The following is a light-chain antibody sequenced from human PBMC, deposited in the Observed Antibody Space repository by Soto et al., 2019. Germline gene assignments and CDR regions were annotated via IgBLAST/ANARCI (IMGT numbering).Light chain of an antibody. J-gene: IGKJ1*01. Sequence: EIVLTQSPGTLSLSPGERATLSCRATQSVTSNYLAWYQQRPGQAPRLLIYGASTRATGIPDRFSGSGSGTDFTLTISRLEPEDFAVYYCPQYGNSPHRTFGQGTMVEMK. V-gene: IGKV3-20*01. CDR1: QSVTSNY. CDR2: GAS. CDR3: PQYGNSPHRT.